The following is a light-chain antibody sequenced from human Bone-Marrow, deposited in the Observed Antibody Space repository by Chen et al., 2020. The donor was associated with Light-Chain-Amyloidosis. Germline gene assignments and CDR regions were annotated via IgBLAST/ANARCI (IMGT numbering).Light chain of an antibody. J-gene: IGKJ2*01. CDR1: ESVSTSH. Sequence: EIVLTQSPGPLSLSPGERATLSCRASESVSTSHLSWYQQKPGQSPRLLIYGASSRATGIPDRVSGSGSGTEFTLTISRLEPEDFAVYYCQQYGGSPAYTFGQGTKLEMK. CDR2: GAS. CDR3: QQYGGSPAYT. V-gene: IGKV3-20*01.